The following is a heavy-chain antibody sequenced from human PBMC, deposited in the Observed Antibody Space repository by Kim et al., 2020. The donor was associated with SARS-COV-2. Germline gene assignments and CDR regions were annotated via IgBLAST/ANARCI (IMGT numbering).Heavy chain of an antibody. CDR2: ISYDGSNK. Sequence: GGSLRLSCAASGFTFSSYGMHWVRQAPGKGLEWVAVISYDGSNKYYADSVKGRFTISRDNSKNTLYLQMNSLRAEDTAVYYCAKDGGGVAATPFGWFDPWGQGTLVTVSS. D-gene: IGHD2-15*01. CDR1: GFTFSSYG. J-gene: IGHJ5*02. V-gene: IGHV3-30*18. CDR3: AKDGGGVAATPFGWFDP.